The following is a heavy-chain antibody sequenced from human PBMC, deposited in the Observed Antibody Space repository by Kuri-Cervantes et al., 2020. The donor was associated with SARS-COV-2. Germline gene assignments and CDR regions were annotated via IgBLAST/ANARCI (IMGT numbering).Heavy chain of an antibody. CDR3: AREKRALSGTVFYYGLDV. Sequence: ESLKISCAASGFTFSSYWMSWVRQAPGKGLEWVANIKQDGSEKYYVDSVKGRFTISRENAKNSLYLQMNSLRAGDTAVYYCAREKRALSGTVFYYGLDVWGQGTTVTVSS. CDR2: IKQDGSEK. V-gene: IGHV3-7*01. CDR1: GFTFSSYW. D-gene: IGHD1-7*01. J-gene: IGHJ6*02.